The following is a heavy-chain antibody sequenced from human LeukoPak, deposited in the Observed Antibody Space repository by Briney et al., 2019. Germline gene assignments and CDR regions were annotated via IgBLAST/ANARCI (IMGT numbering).Heavy chain of an antibody. J-gene: IGHJ4*02. D-gene: IGHD3-22*01. CDR2: IKPDGSER. CDR1: GFSFSSYC. Sequence: PGGTLRLSCAASGFSFSSYCMNWVRQAPGKGLEWVAIIKPDGSERYYADSVTGRFTISRDNSKNALYLQMNSLRTEDTAVYFCAKEIYYDSSAFFDYWGQGTLVTVSA. CDR3: AKEIYYDSSAFFDY. V-gene: IGHV3-7*01.